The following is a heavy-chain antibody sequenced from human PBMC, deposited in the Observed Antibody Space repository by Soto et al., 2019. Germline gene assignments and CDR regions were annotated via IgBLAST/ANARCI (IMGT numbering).Heavy chain of an antibody. J-gene: IGHJ4*02. V-gene: IGHV3-15*01. D-gene: IGHD1-1*01. Sequence: EVQLVESGGGLVKSGWSLRLSCVASGFTFNGAWMSWVRQAPGRGLEWVGLIKSQTDGGTVDYAAPVKGRFTISRDDSNATLYLLMDSLNAEDRAMYYCIIDLPNEIYPYDSWCQGSLVVVCS. CDR1: GFTFNGAW. CDR3: IIDLPNEIYPYDS. CDR2: IKSQTDGGTV.